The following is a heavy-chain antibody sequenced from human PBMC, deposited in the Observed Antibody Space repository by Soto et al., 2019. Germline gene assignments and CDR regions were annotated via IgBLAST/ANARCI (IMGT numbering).Heavy chain of an antibody. D-gene: IGHD2-21*02. CDR1: GDTFTDYY. J-gene: IGHJ4*02. CDR3: ARGGHVVVVTAALDY. CDR2: VNPSGGHT. V-gene: IGHV1-46*01. Sequence: QVQLMQSGAEVKKPGASVKVSCKASGDTFTDYYIHWVRQAPGQGLEWMGTVNPSGGHTTYAQHFPGRGTMTMDTATSTLYMELTSLTSDDTAIYYCARGGHVVVVTAALDYWGQGTLVTVSS.